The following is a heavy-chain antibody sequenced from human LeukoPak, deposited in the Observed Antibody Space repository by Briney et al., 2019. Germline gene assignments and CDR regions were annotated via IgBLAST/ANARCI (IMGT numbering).Heavy chain of an antibody. CDR1: GWSSSGYY. CDR3: ARLGAGPRLMNYYGMDV. V-gene: IGHV3-11*01. D-gene: IGHD1-26*01. CDR2: ISSSGSTI. J-gene: IGHJ6*02. Sequence: GPLSLTCAVYGWSSSGYYMSWIRQAPGKGLEWVSYISSSGSTIYYADSVIGRFTFSRDNAKISPYLQMNSIRAEDTAVYYCARLGAGPRLMNYYGMDVWGQGTTVTVSS.